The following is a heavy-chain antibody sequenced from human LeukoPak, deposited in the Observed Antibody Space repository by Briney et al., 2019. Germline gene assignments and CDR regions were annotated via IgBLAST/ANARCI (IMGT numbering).Heavy chain of an antibody. V-gene: IGHV1-18*04. CDR1: GYTFTGYY. D-gene: IGHD3-22*01. CDR2: ISAYNGNT. CDR3: ARDRYYYDSSGYWFDP. Sequence: ASVKVSCKASGYTFTGYYMHWVRQAPGQGLEWMGWISAYNGNTNYAQKLQGRVTMTTDTSTSTAYMELRSLRSDDTAVYYCARDRYYYDSSGYWFDPWGQGTPVTVSS. J-gene: IGHJ5*02.